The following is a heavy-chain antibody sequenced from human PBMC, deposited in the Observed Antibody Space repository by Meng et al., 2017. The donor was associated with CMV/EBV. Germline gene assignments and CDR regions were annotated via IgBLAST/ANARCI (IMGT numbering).Heavy chain of an antibody. CDR2: IYYSGST. CDR3: ASDSRGHGGEFDP. V-gene: IGHV4-59*01. D-gene: IGHD3-10*01. J-gene: IGHJ5*02. CDR1: GGSISSYY. Sequence: GSLRLSCTVSGGSISSYYWSWIRQPPGKGLEWIGYIYYSGSTNYNPSLKSRVTISVDTSKNQFSLKLSSVTAADTAVYYCASDSRGHGGEFDPWGQGTLVTVSS.